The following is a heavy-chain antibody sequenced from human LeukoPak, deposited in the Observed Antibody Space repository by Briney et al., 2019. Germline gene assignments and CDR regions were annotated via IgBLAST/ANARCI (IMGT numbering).Heavy chain of an antibody. V-gene: IGHV3-15*07. CDR1: GFTFSSYA. CDR3: ATDFYDST. D-gene: IGHD3-22*01. Sequence: GGSLRLSCAASGFTFSSYAMNWVRQAPGKGLEWVGRIRSNSDGGTIDYAAPVKGRFTLSRDDSKTTLYLQMNSLQTEDTAVYYCATDFYDSTWGQGTLVTDSS. J-gene: IGHJ5*02. CDR2: IRSNSDGGTI.